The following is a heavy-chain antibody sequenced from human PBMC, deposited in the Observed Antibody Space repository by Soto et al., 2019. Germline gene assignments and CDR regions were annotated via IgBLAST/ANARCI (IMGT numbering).Heavy chain of an antibody. V-gene: IGHV4-4*02. J-gene: IGHJ4*02. CDR1: GGSISSTNW. Sequence: SETLSLTCAVSGGSISSTNWWVWVRQPPGKGLEWIGEIYHTGNTNYNPSFKSRVTITVDKSKNQFSLKLTSVTGADTAVYYCARDRGIAATGVRGQGTLVT. CDR2: IYHTGNT. D-gene: IGHD6-13*01. CDR3: ARDRGIAATGV.